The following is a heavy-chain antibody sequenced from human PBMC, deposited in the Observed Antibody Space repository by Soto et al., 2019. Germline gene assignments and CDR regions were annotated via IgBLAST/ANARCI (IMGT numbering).Heavy chain of an antibody. D-gene: IGHD6-19*01. Sequence: QITLKESGPTLVKPTQTLTLTCTFSGFSLSTSGVGVGWFRQPPGKALEWLALIYWVDDKRYSPSLKSRLTITKYTSKNQVVLTMTNIDPVDTATYYCAHLYGSGWYYLWGNAFEIWGPGTMVTVSS. V-gene: IGHV2-5*02. CDR1: GFSLSTSGVG. CDR3: AHLYGSGWYYLWGNAFEI. CDR2: IYWVDDK. J-gene: IGHJ3*02.